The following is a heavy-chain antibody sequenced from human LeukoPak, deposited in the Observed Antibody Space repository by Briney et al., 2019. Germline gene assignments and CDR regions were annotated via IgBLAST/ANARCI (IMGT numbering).Heavy chain of an antibody. V-gene: IGHV4-4*07. D-gene: IGHD5-18*01. CDR3: ARGVDTAMVSGGYNWFDP. CDR1: GGSISSYY. CDR2: IYTSGST. Sequence: PSETLSLTCTVSGGSISSYYWSWIRQPAGKGLEWIGRIYTSGSTNYNPSLKSRVTMSVDTSKNQFSLNLTNVTAADTAVYYCARGVDTAMVSGGYNWFDPWGQGTLVTVSS. J-gene: IGHJ5*02.